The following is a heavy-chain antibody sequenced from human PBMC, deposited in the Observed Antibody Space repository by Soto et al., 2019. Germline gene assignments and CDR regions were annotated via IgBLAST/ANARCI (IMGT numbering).Heavy chain of an antibody. V-gene: IGHV1-8*01. CDR2: MNPNSGNT. J-gene: IGHJ4*02. CDR1: GYTFTSYD. D-gene: IGHD3-10*01. Sequence: QVQLVQSGAEVKKPGASVKVSCKASGYTFTSYDINWVRQATGQGLEWMGWMNPNSGNTGYAQKFQGRVTMTRTTSXSXXDIELSSLRSEDTAVYYRARGSGTIVRGGIHLFDYWGQGPLVTVSS. CDR3: ARGSGTIVRGGIHLFDY.